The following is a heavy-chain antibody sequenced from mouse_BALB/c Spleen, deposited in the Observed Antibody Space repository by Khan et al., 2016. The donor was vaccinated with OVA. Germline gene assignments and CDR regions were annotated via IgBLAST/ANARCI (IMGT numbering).Heavy chain of an antibody. Sequence: EVELVESGGGLVQPGGSLRLSCATSGFTFTDYYITWVRQPPGKALEWLGFIRNKANGYSTEYIASVKGRFTVSRDNSQSIGYLQMTTLRAEDSATYYCARETVVDIYWYLDVWGAGTTVTVSS. CDR3: ARETVVDIYWYLDV. J-gene: IGHJ1*01. CDR2: IRNKANGYST. V-gene: IGHV7-3*02. CDR1: GFTFTDYY. D-gene: IGHD1-1*01.